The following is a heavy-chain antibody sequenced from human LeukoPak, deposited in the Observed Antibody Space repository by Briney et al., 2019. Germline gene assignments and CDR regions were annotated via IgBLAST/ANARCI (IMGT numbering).Heavy chain of an antibody. J-gene: IGHJ4*02. D-gene: IGHD3/OR15-3a*01. CDR2: ILHSGTT. Sequence: SEPLSLPCTVSGGSISNNDYYWGWIRQPTGRGLEWIGNILHSGTTYYIPSLKSRFTISVDTAKSQFSLTVRSVTAADTALYYCVRQQSSALDLIDFWGQGTLVTVSS. CDR1: GGSISNNDYY. V-gene: IGHV4-39*01. CDR3: VRQQSSALDLIDF.